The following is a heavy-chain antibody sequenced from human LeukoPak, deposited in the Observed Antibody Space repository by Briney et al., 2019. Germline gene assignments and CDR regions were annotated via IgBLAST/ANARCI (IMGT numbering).Heavy chain of an antibody. CDR3: ARGLYSSSPYYYYYYMDV. D-gene: IGHD6-6*01. CDR1: GGTFSSYA. V-gene: IGHV1-69*06. Sequence: SVKVSCKASGGTFSSYAISWVRQAPGQGLEWMGGIIPIFGTANYAQKFQGRVTITADKSTSTAYMELSSLRSEDTAVYYCARGLYSSSPYYYYYYMDVWGKGTTVTVSS. J-gene: IGHJ6*03. CDR2: IIPIFGTA.